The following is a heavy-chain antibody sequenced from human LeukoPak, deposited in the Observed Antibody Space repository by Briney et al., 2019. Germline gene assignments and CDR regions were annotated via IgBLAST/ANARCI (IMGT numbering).Heavy chain of an antibody. CDR2: ISGGGDIT. CDR3: VREDTPATANY. CDR1: GFNFANRA. D-gene: IGHD2-21*02. V-gene: IGHV3-23*01. J-gene: IGHJ4*02. Sequence: PGGSLRLSCAASGFNFANRAMSWVRQTPGKGLEWVSAISGGGDITYYADSVKGRFTISRDNSKDTLFLQMHSLRPGDTAVYYCVREDTPATANYWGQGTLVTISS.